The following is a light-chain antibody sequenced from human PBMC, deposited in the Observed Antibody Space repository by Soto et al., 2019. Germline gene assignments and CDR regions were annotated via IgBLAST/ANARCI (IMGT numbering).Light chain of an antibody. CDR1: QTISSW. J-gene: IGKJ1*01. CDR3: QHYNSYSEA. CDR2: KAS. V-gene: IGKV1-5*03. Sequence: DTQVAQTPSALRRAGEESSTMTSRASQTISSWLAWYQQKPGKAPKLLIYKASTLKSGVPSRFSGSGSGAEFTLTISSLQPDDFATYYCQHYNSYSEAFGQGTKVDIK.